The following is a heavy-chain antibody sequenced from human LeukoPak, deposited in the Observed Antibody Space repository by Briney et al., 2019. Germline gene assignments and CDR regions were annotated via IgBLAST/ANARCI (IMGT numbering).Heavy chain of an antibody. J-gene: IGHJ4*02. CDR3: AKDRERQWLAPFDY. Sequence: GGSLRLSCAASGFTVSSNYMSWVRQAPGKGLEWVSAISGSGGSTYYADSVKGRFTISRDNSKNTLYLQMNSLRAEDTAMYYCAKDRERQWLAPFDYWGQGTLVTVSS. D-gene: IGHD6-19*01. CDR2: ISGSGGST. V-gene: IGHV3-23*01. CDR1: GFTVSSNY.